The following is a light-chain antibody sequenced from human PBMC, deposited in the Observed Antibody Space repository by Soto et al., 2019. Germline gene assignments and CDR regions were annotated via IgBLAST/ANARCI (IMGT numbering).Light chain of an antibody. J-gene: IGKJ1*01. Sequence: EIVMTQSPATLSVSPGERATLSCMASQSVSSNLPCYQQKPGQTPRRLIYGPSTRATGIPARFSGSGSGTDSTLAISSLQSEDFAVYYYQQYNNWPPWTFGQGTQVDVK. CDR3: QQYNNWPPWT. V-gene: IGKV3-15*01. CDR1: QSVSSN. CDR2: GPS.